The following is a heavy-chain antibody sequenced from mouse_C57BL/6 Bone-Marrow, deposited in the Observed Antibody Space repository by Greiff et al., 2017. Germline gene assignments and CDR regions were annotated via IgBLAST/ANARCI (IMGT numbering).Heavy chain of an antibody. CDR2: IDPSDSET. J-gene: IGHJ2*01. V-gene: IGHV1-52*01. D-gene: IGHD1-1*01. Sequence: QVQLQQPGAELVRPGSSVKLSCKASGYTFTSYWMHWVQQRPIQGLEWIGNIDPSDSETHYNQKFKDQATLTVDKSSSTAYMQLSSLTSEDSAVYYCAYGSYYYGSSSFFEYWGQGTTLTVSS. CDR3: AYGSYYYGSSSFFEY. CDR1: GYTFTSYW.